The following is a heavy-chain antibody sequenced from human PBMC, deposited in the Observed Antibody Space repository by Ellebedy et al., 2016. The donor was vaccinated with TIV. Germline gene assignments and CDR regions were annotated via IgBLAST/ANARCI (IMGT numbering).Heavy chain of an antibody. CDR1: GGSISSGDYY. Sequence: MPSETLSLTCTVSGGSISSGDYYWSWIRQPPGKGLEWIGYIYYSGSTYYNPSLKSRVTISVDTSKNQFSLRLGSVTAADTAVYYWARGSPLVVAATGLKWRYEYYHGMDVWGQGTTVTVSS. CDR3: ARGSPLVVAATGLKWRYEYYHGMDV. CDR2: IYYSGST. J-gene: IGHJ6*02. V-gene: IGHV4-30-4*01. D-gene: IGHD2-15*01.